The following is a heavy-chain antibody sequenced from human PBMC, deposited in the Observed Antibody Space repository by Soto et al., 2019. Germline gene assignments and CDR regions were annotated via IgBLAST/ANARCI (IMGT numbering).Heavy chain of an antibody. CDR3: ASDMMSGYDPFDY. J-gene: IGHJ4*02. CDR2: ISYDGSNK. V-gene: IGHV3-30*12. D-gene: IGHD5-12*01. Sequence: GGSLRLSCAASGFTFNNYGMHWVRQAPGKGLEWVSIISYDGSNKYYADSVKGRFTISRDNAKNSLYLQMNSLRAEDTAVYYCASDMMSGYDPFDYWGQGTLVTVSS. CDR1: GFTFNNYG.